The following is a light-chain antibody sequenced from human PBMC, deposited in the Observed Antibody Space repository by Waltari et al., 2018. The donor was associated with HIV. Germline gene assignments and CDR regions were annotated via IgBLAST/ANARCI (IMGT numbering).Light chain of an antibody. J-gene: IGLJ2*01. CDR2: GNT. CDR1: STNIGAPYD. CDR3: QSYDSSLSAPVV. V-gene: IGLV1-40*01. Sequence: TQPPSVSGAPGQRVTIFCSGSSTNIGAPYDVHWYQQFPGTAPKLLIFGNTNRPSGVPDRFSGSKSGTSASLAITGLQAEDEADYYCQSYDSSLSAPVVFGGGTKLTVL.